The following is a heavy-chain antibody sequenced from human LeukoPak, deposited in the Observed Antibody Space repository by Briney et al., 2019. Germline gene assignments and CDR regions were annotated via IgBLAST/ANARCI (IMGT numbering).Heavy chain of an antibody. J-gene: IGHJ4*02. CDR3: ARLGCSSTSCDRTDC. D-gene: IGHD2-2*01. CDR2: IHHSGST. CDR1: GGSISSSNW. Sequence: SETLSLTCAVSGGSISSSNWWSWVRQPPGKGLEWIGEIHHSGSTNYNPSLKSRVTISVDTSKNQFSLKLSSVTAADTAVYYCARLGCSSTSCDRTDCWGQGTLVTVSS. V-gene: IGHV4-4*02.